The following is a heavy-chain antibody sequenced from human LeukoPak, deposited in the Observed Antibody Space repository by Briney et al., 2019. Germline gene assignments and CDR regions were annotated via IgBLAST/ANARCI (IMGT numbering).Heavy chain of an antibody. CDR2: IYYSGST. J-gene: IGHJ4*02. CDR3: ATLSLPPRLDLDY. Sequence: PSETLSLTGTVSGGSISSSRYYGGWIRQPPGKGLEWIGSIYYSGSTYYNPSLKSRVTISVDTSKNQFSLKLSSVTAADTAVYYCATLSLPPRLDLDYWGQGTLVTVSS. CDR1: GGSISSSRYY. D-gene: IGHD3/OR15-3a*01. V-gene: IGHV4-39*01.